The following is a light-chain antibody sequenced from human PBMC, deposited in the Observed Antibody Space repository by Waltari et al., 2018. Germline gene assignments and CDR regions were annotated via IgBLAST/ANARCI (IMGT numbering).Light chain of an antibody. Sequence: DIQMTQSPSSLSASVGERLTIPCRASQTIGTYLNWYRQEPGKAPELLMFAASNFHVGVPSRFSGSGSGTEFTLTLDSLQPGDFVTYYCQQSYTTPRTFGQGTKVELK. CDR3: QQSYTTPRT. V-gene: IGKV1-39*01. CDR2: AAS. CDR1: QTIGTY. J-gene: IGKJ1*01.